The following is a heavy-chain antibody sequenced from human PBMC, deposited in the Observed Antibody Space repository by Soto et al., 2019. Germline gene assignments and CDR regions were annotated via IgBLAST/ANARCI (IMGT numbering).Heavy chain of an antibody. CDR2: IGTAGDT. V-gene: IGHV3-13*01. D-gene: IGHD3-3*01. J-gene: IGHJ6*02. CDR3: ARDITIFGVDHYYYGMDV. Sequence: GGSLRLSCAASGFTFSSYDMHWVRQATGKGLEWVSAIGTAGDTYYPGSAKGRFTISRENAKNSLYLQMNSLRAGDTAVYYCARDITIFGVDHYYYGMDVWGQGTTVTVSS. CDR1: GFTFSSYD.